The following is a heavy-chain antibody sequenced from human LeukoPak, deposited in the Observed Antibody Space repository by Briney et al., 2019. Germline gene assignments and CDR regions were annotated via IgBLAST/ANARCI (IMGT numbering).Heavy chain of an antibody. D-gene: IGHD5-18*01. J-gene: IGHJ6*03. V-gene: IGHV3-48*01. CDR3: ARDRDGYSYGYYYYYYMDV. Sequence: PGGSLRLSCAASGFTFSSYSMNWVRQAPGKGLEWVSYISSSSSTIYYADSVKGRFTISRDNAKNSLYLQMNSLRAEDTAVYYCARDRDGYSYGYYYYYYMDVGGKGTTVTVSS. CDR1: GFTFSSYS. CDR2: ISSSSSTI.